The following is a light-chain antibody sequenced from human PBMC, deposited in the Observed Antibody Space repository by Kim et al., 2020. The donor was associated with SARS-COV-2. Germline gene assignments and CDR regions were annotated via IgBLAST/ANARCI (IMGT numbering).Light chain of an antibody. CDR1: NIGSKS. CDR3: QVWDSSSYVV. V-gene: IGLV3-21*04. Sequence: VAPGKPARITCGGNNIGSKSVHWYQQKPGQAPVLVIYYDSDRPSGIPERFSGSNSGNTATLTISRVEAGDEADYYCQVWDSSSYVVFGGGTQLTVL. J-gene: IGLJ2*01. CDR2: YDS.